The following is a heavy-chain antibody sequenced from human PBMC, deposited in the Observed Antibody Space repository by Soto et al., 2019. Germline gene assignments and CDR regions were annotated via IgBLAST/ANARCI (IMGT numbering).Heavy chain of an antibody. CDR2: IYYSGST. Sequence: SETLSLTCTVSGGSISSSSYYWGWIRKPPGKGLEWIGSIYYSGSTYYNPSLKRRVTISVDTSKNQFSLKLSSVTAADTAVYYCARPTAVAGTIDYWGQGTLVTVSS. V-gene: IGHV4-39*01. CDR1: GGSISSSSYY. D-gene: IGHD6-19*01. CDR3: ARPTAVAGTIDY. J-gene: IGHJ4*02.